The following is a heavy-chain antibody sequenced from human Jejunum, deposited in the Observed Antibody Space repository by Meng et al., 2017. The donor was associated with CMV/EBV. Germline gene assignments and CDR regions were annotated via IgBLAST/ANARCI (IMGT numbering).Heavy chain of an antibody. J-gene: IGHJ4*02. CDR1: SLTPTGVG. V-gene: IGHV2-5*02. D-gene: IGHD1-26*01. CDR2: IYWDDDT. Sequence: SLTPTGVGVGSIRQLPGKALECLALIYWDDDTRYNPTLKTRLAITKDTSRNQMVLSMTDMDPVDTARYYCAHRLPSRGSWDVGVFNHWGQGTLVTVSS. CDR3: AHRLPSRGSWDVGVFNH.